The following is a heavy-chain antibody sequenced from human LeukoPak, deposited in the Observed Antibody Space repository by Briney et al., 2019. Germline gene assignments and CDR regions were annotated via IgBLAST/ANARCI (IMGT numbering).Heavy chain of an antibody. V-gene: IGHV1-69*05. CDR1: GGTFSSYA. Sequence: ASVKVSCKASGGTFSSYAISWVRQAPGQGLEWMGGIIPIFGTANYAQKFQGRVTITTDESTSTAYMELSSLRSEDTAVYYCASQRFRKWELLSYFDYWGQGTLVTVSS. D-gene: IGHD1-26*01. J-gene: IGHJ4*02. CDR3: ASQRFRKWELLSYFDY. CDR2: IIPIFGTA.